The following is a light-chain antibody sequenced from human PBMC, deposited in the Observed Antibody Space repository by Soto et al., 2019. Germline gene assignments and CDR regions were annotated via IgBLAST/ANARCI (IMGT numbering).Light chain of an antibody. V-gene: IGKV3D-15*01. CDR1: QSISDT. CDR3: QQYNKWPPLT. Sequence: EIVMTQSPSTRSVSPGVRATLSCRASQSISDTLAWYQQKPGQAPRLLIHGASTRATGIPGRFSGSGSGTEFTLTISSLQSEDFAVYYCQQYNKWPPLTFGPGTKVDIK. CDR2: GAS. J-gene: IGKJ3*01.